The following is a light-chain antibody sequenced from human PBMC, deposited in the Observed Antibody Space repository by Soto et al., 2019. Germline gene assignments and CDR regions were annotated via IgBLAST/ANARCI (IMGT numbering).Light chain of an antibody. J-gene: IGKJ4*01. CDR2: DAS. CDR3: EQRSNWPPALT. V-gene: IGKV3-11*01. Sequence: EIVLTQSPATLSLSPGERATLSCRASQSVGTFLAWYQHKPGQAPRLLIYDASNRATGVPARLSGSGSGTDFTLTISSLEPEDFAVYYCEQRSNWPPALTFGGGTKV. CDR1: QSVGTF.